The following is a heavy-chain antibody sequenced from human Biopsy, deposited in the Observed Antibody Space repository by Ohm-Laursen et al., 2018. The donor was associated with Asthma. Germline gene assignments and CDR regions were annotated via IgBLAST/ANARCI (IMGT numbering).Heavy chain of an antibody. CDR3: ARDQGDFWFFDL. V-gene: IGHV1-69*01. CDR1: GDTFSSCG. CDR2: IIPIYRTT. Sequence: SSVKVSCNASGDTFSSCGVNWVRQAPGQGLEWMGEIIPIYRTTNYAQKFQGRVTITADEATSTAYMELSSLRSEDTAVYYCARDQGDFWFFDLWGRGSLVTVSS. D-gene: IGHD3-16*01. J-gene: IGHJ2*01.